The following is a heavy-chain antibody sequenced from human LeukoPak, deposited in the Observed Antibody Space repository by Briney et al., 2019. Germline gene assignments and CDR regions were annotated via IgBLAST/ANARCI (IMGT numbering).Heavy chain of an antibody. Sequence: SETLSLTCTVSGGSISSSSYYWGWIRQPPGKGLEWTGSIYYSGSTYYNPSLKRRVTISVDTSKNQFSLKLSSVTAADTAVYYCARAYSSSSSWFDPWGQGTLVTVSS. D-gene: IGHD6-6*01. CDR2: IYYSGST. J-gene: IGHJ5*02. CDR3: ARAYSSSSSWFDP. V-gene: IGHV4-39*07. CDR1: GGSISSSSYY.